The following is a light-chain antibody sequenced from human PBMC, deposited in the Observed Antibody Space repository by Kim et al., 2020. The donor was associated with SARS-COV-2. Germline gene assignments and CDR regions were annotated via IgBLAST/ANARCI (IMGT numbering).Light chain of an antibody. CDR3: QQYTKWPL. V-gene: IGKV3-15*01. J-gene: IGKJ3*01. CDR2: AAS. CDR1: QSVTSN. Sequence: SGSPGETATISCRASQSVTSNLVWYQQKPGQAPRLPNYAASTRATGIPARFSGAGSGTEFTLTISSLQPEDFAIYYCQQYTKWPLFGPGTKVDIK.